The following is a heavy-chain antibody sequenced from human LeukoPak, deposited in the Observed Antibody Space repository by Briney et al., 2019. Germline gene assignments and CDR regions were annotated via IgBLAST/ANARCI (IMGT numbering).Heavy chain of an antibody. CDR2: ISSSGSTI. D-gene: IGHD3-10*02. J-gene: IGHJ6*04. CDR3: AELGITMIGGV. V-gene: IGHV3-48*03. CDR1: GFTFGDYG. Sequence: PGRSLRLSCTASGFTFGDYGMSWARQAPGKGLEWVSYISSSGSTIYYADSVKGRFTISRDNAKNSLYLQMNSLRAEDTAVYYCAELGITMIGGVWGKGTTVTISS.